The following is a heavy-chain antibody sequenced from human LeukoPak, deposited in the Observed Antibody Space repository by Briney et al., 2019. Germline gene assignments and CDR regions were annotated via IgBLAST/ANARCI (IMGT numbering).Heavy chain of an antibody. D-gene: IGHD4-17*01. J-gene: IGHJ4*02. Sequence: PGGSLRLSCAASGFTFSNYAIHWVRQAPGKGLEWVGVISYDGSNKFYADSVKGRFTISRDNSKNTLYLQMNSLRVEDTAMYYCARDEGYGDYRHLFGYWGQGTLVTVSS. CDR3: ARDEGYGDYRHLFGY. V-gene: IGHV3-30*04. CDR1: GFTFSNYA. CDR2: ISYDGSNK.